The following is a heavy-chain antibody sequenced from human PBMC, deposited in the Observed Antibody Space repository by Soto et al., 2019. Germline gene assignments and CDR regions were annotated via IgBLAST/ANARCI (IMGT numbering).Heavy chain of an antibody. V-gene: IGHV3-15*01. D-gene: IGHD2-21*01. CDR2: IKSKTDGGTT. Sequence: GGSLRLSCAASGFTFSNAWMSWVRQAPGKGLEWVGRIKSKTDGGTTDYAAPVKGRFTISRDDSKNTPYLQMNSLKTEDTAVYYCTTGKFPSPGDVWGQGTTVTVSS. CDR1: GFTFSNAW. J-gene: IGHJ6*02. CDR3: TTGKFPSPGDV.